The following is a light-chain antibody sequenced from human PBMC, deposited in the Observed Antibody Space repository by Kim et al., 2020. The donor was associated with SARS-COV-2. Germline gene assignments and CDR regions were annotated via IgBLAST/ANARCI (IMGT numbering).Light chain of an antibody. CDR1: SAHGSYA. Sequence: VKPTYTPSSAHGSYALAGHHQRPEKGPRYWMQLISDGSHSKGDGIPDRFSGSSSGAERYLSISSLPSEDEADYYYQTWGTGTRHVLFGGGTQLTVL. J-gene: IGLJ2*01. CDR2: LISDGSH. CDR3: QTWGTGTRHVL. V-gene: IGLV4-69*01.